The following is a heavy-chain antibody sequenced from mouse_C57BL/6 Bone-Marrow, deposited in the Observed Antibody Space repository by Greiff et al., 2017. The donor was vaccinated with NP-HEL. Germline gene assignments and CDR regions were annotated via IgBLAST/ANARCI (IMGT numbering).Heavy chain of an antibody. CDR3: ARSPRYFYFDY. J-gene: IGHJ2*01. V-gene: IGHV1-18*01. D-gene: IGHD1-1*01. CDR1: GYTFTDYN. CDR2: INPNNGGT. Sequence: EVKLVESGPELVKPGASVKIPCKASGYTFTDYNMDWVKQSHGKSLEWIGDINPNNGGTIYNQKFKGKATLTVDKSSSTAYMELRSLTSEDTAVYYCARSPRYFYFDYWGQGTTLTVSS.